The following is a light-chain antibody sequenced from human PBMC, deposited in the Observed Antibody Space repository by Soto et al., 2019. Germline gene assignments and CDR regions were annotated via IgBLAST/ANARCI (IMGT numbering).Light chain of an antibody. CDR3: WSYAGSSKV. CDR2: EVS. V-gene: IGLV2-23*02. CDR1: SSDVGSYNL. Sequence: QSVLTQPASVSGSPGHSITISFTGTSSDVGSYNLVSWYQQHPGKAPKLMIYEVSKRPSGVSNRFSGSKSGNTASLTISGLQAEDEADYSCWSYAGSSKVFGGRTKVTV. J-gene: IGLJ3*02.